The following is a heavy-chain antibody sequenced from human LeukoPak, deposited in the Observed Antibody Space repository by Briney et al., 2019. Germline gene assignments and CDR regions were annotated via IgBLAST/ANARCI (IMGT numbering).Heavy chain of an antibody. CDR2: INPSDGST. D-gene: IGHD2-15*01. J-gene: IGHJ5*02. Sequence: ASVKVSCKASGYTFTTYYLHWVRQAPGQGLEWMGLINPSDGSTNYARKFQGRVTMTRDTSTTTVYMELSSLRSDDTAMYYCAKDRMVAATTFWFDPWGQGTLVTVSS. CDR3: AKDRMVAATTFWFDP. CDR1: GYTFTTYY. V-gene: IGHV1-46*01.